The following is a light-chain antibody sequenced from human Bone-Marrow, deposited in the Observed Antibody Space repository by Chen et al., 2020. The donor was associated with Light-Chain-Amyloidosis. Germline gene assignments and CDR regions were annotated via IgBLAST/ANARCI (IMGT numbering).Light chain of an antibody. CDR1: SSAVGGVNH. CDR2: EVT. CDR3: SSYTITNTLV. J-gene: IGLJ1*01. Sequence: QSALTQPASVSGSPGQSITISCTGTSSAVGGVNHVSWYQQHPDKAPKLIIYEVTNRPSWVPDRFSGSKSDNTASLTISGLQTDDESDYFCSSYTITNTLVFGSGTRVTVL. V-gene: IGLV2-14*01.